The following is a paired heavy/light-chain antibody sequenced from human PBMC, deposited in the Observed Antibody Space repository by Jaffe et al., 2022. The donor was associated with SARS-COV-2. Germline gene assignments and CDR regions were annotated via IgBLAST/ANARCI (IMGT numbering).Light chain of an antibody. V-gene: IGKV1-16*02. J-gene: IGKJ4*01. CDR2: AAS. CDR1: QGISND. Sequence: DIQMTQSPSSLSASVGDRVTITCRASQGISNDLAWFQQKPGKAPKSLIYAASDLQSGVPSKFSGSGSGTDFTLTISSLQPEDFATYYCQQYNSYPLTFGGGTKVEIK. CDR3: QQYNSYPLT.
Heavy chain of an antibody. CDR3: SRDNGYNH. Sequence: EVQLVESGGGLVQPGGSLRLSCAASGFTFSDHYMDWVRQAPGKGLEWVGRITNKADSYTTAYAASVKGRFTISRDDSENSLYLQMNSLKTEDTAVYYCSRDNGYNHWGQGTLVTVSS. V-gene: IGHV3-72*01. CDR1: GFTFSDHY. D-gene: IGHD3-16*02. J-gene: IGHJ5*02. CDR2: ITNKADSYTT.